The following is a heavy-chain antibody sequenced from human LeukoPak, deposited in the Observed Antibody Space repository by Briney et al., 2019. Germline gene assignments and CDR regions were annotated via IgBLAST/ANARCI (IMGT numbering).Heavy chain of an antibody. CDR2: ISYDGSNK. CDR3: AKSKPTREYCSATSCFAGFGAFDI. J-gene: IGHJ3*02. V-gene: IGHV3-30*18. Sequence: SGRSLRLSCAVSGFTFSSYGMHWVRQAPGKGLEWVAVISYDGSNKYHADSVKGRFTISRDNSKNTLYLQMNSLRTEDTAVYYCAKSKPTREYCSATSCFAGFGAFDIWGQGTMVTVSS. CDR1: GFTFSSYG. D-gene: IGHD2-2*01.